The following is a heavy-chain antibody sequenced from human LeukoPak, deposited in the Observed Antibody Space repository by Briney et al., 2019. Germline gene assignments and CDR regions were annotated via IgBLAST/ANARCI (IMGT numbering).Heavy chain of an antibody. D-gene: IGHD3-3*01. J-gene: IGHJ4*02. CDR3: ARAHDYWSGYLRGLDD. CDR1: AFTFGSYA. CDR2: ISYVGRVG. V-gene: IGHV3-30*04. Sequence: PGRCLRLSFATFAFTFGSYAMHSVRHRPGRGREWMSVISYVGRVGSHADSVKGRFTISRDNSENTLFLQMNSLRPEDTAVYFCARAHDYWSGYLRGLDDWGLGTMVTVSS.